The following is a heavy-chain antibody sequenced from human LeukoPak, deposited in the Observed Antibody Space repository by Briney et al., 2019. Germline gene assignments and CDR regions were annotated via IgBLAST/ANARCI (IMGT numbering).Heavy chain of an antibody. Sequence: SETLSLTCTVSGGYISSSSYYWGWIRQPPGNGLERIGSIYYSGSTYYNPSLKSRVTMSVDTSKNQFSLKLSSVTAADTAVYYCARDLEPGIAVAGTGYWGQGTLVTVSS. CDR2: IYYSGST. D-gene: IGHD6-19*01. J-gene: IGHJ4*02. CDR3: ARDLEPGIAVAGTGY. CDR1: GGYISSSSYY. V-gene: IGHV4-39*07.